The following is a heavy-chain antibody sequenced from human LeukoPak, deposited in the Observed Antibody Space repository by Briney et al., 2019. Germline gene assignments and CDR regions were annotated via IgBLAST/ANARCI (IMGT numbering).Heavy chain of an antibody. CDR1: AFTFSSYS. J-gene: IGHJ4*02. CDR2: ISSSSSYI. V-gene: IGHV3-21*01. Sequence: PGGSLRLSCAASAFTFSSYSMNWVRQAPGKGLEWVSSISSSSSYIYYADSVKGRFTISRDNAKNSLYLQMNSLRAEDTAVYYCARGLTGGDPVWGQGTLVTVSS. CDR3: ARGLTGGDPV. D-gene: IGHD7-27*01.